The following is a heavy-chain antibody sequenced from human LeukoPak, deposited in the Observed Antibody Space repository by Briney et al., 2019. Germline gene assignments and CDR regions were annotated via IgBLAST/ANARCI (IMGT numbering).Heavy chain of an antibody. J-gene: IGHJ3*02. D-gene: IGHD3-22*01. CDR2: ISAHNGNT. V-gene: IGHV1-18*01. Sequence: GASVKVSCKASGYTFTSYGISWVRQAPGQGLEWMGWISAHNGNTNYAQKLQGRVTMTTDTSTSTAYMELRSLRSDDTAAYYCARGEDYYDSSGYQPSAIWGAFDIWGQGTMVTVSS. CDR3: ARGEDYYDSSGYQPSAIWGAFDI. CDR1: GYTFTSYG.